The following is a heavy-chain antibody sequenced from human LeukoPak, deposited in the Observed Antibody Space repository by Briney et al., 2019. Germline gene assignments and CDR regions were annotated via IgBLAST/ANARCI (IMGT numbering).Heavy chain of an antibody. CDR2: INPNSGGT. J-gene: IGHJ4*02. CDR1: GYTFTGYY. D-gene: IGHD1-26*01. CDR3: ARVSVYRSDFDY. V-gene: IGHV1-2*02. Sequence: ASVKVSCKASGYTFTGYYMHWVRHAPGQGLEWMGWINPNSGGTNYAQKFQGRVTMTRDTSISTAYMELSRLRSDDTAVYYCARVSVYRSDFDYWGQGTLVTVSS.